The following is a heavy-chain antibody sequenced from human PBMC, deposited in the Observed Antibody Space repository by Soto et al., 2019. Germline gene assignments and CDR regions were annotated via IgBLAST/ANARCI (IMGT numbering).Heavy chain of an antibody. V-gene: IGHV4-59*01. Sequence: SETLSLTCTVSGGSISPFYWSWVRQPPGKGLEWIGYLYYSGNTNYNPSLKSRVTISVDASKNQVSLRLTSVTAADTAVYYCETVGGVAARTFDYWGQGTVVTVSS. CDR1: GGSISPFY. CDR2: LYYSGNT. CDR3: ETVGGVAARTFDY. J-gene: IGHJ4*02. D-gene: IGHD2-15*01.